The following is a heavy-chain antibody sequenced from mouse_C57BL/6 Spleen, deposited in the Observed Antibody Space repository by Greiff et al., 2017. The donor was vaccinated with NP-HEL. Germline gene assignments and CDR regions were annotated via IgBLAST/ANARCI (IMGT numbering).Heavy chain of an antibody. Sequence: QVQLQQPGAELVKPGASVKLSCKASGYTFTSYWMHWVKQRPGQGLEWIGMIHPNSGSTNYNEKFKSKATLTVDKSSSTAYMQLSSLTSEDSAVYYCARNYYGSSYVGVFAYWGQGTLVTVSA. V-gene: IGHV1-64*01. J-gene: IGHJ3*01. CDR2: IHPNSGST. CDR1: GYTFTSYW. CDR3: ARNYYGSSYVGVFAY. D-gene: IGHD1-1*01.